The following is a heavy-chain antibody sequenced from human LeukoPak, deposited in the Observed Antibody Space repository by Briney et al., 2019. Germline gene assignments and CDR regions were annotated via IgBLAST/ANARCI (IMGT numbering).Heavy chain of an antibody. V-gene: IGHV3-21*01. Sequence: GGSLRLSCAASGFTFSSYSMNWVRQAPGKGLEWVSSISSSSSYIYYADSVKGRFTISRDNAKNSLYLQMNSLRAEDTAVYYCARDSLTTVTTHDYRGQGTLVTVSS. CDR1: GFTFSSYS. CDR3: ARDSLTTVTTHDY. J-gene: IGHJ4*02. CDR2: ISSSSSYI. D-gene: IGHD4-11*01.